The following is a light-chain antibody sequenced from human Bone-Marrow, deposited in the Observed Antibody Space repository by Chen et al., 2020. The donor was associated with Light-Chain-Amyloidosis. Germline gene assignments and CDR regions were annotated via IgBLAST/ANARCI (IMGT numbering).Light chain of an antibody. CDR2: WAS. J-gene: IGKJ4*01. V-gene: IGKV4-1*01. CDR3: QEYYSTPPT. CDR1: QSVLYSSNNKNY. Sequence: DIVMTQSPDSLAVSLGERATINCKSSQSVLYSSNNKNYLAWYQQKPGQPPKLLIYWASTRASGVPDRFSGSGSGTDFTLTISSLQAEDVAVYYCQEYYSTPPTFGGGTKVAIK.